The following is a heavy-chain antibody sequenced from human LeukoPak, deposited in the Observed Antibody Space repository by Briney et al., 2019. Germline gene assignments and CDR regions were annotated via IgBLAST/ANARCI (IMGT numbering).Heavy chain of an antibody. CDR1: GGSISSSSYY. CDR3: ARFDYGDSINWYYFDY. CDR2: IYYSGST. V-gene: IGHV4-39*07. J-gene: IGHJ4*02. D-gene: IGHD4-17*01. Sequence: PSETLSLTCTVSGGSISSSSYYWGWIRRPPGKGLEWIGSIYYSGSTYYNPSLKSRVTISVDTSKNQFSLKLSSVTAADTAVYYCARFDYGDSINWYYFDYWGQGTLVTVSS.